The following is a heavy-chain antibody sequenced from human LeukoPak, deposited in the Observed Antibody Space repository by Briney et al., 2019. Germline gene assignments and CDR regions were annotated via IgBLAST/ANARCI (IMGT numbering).Heavy chain of an antibody. J-gene: IGHJ4*02. Sequence: SVKVSCKASGYTFTSYYMHWVRQAPGQGLEWMGGIIPIFGTANYAQKFQGRVTITADESTSTAYMELSSLRSEDTAVYYCARDGGIRGSFDYWGQGTLDTVSS. V-gene: IGHV1-69*13. CDR3: ARDGGIRGSFDY. CDR1: GYTFTSYY. D-gene: IGHD1-26*01. CDR2: IIPIFGTA.